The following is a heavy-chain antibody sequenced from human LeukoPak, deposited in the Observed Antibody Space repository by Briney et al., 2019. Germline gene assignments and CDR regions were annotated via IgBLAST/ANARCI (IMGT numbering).Heavy chain of an antibody. CDR3: AREWGYGTSCYVVRYYNSMDV. D-gene: IGHD6-13*01. Sequence: GASVPVSCKASGYIFTRYGLSWVRQPPGQGLEWMGWISAYNGNTNYAQKLQGRVTMTTHESTSTAYLECRRLTSEETAVYYSAREWGYGTSCYVVRYYNSMDVWGQGTTVTVPS. CDR2: ISAYNGNT. V-gene: IGHV1-18*01. J-gene: IGHJ6*02. CDR1: GYIFTRYG.